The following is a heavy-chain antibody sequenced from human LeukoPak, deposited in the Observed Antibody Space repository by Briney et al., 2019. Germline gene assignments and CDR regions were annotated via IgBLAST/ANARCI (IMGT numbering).Heavy chain of an antibody. CDR2: IIPIFGTA. Sequence: ASVKVSCKASGYTFTGYYMHWVRQAPGQGLEWTGGIIPIFGTANYAQKFQGRVTITADESTSTAYMELSSLRSEDSAVYYCARDRIYCSGGSCDLEINWFDPWGQGTLVTVSS. D-gene: IGHD2-15*01. CDR3: ARDRIYCSGGSCDLEINWFDP. V-gene: IGHV1-69*13. CDR1: GYTFTGYY. J-gene: IGHJ5*02.